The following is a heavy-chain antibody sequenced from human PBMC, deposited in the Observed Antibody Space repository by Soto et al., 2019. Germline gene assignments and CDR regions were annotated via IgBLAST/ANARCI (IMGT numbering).Heavy chain of an antibody. Sequence: QVQLQQWGAGLLKPSETLSLTCAVYGGSFSGYYWSWIRQPPGKGLEWIGEINHSGSTNYNPSLKSRVTISVDMSKNQFSLKLSSVTAADTAVYYCARGRGIAARRGKSWFDPWGQGTLVTVSS. D-gene: IGHD6-6*01. J-gene: IGHJ5*02. CDR2: INHSGST. CDR3: ARGRGIAARRGKSWFDP. V-gene: IGHV4-34*01. CDR1: GGSFSGYY.